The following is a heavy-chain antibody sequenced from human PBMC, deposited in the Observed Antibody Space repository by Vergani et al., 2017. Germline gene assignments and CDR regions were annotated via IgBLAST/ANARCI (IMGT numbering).Heavy chain of an antibody. CDR3: ARESSHMVRGVLYYYGMDV. V-gene: IGHV1-2*02. D-gene: IGHD3-10*01. CDR2: INPNSGGT. Sequence: QVQLVQSGAEVKKPGASVMVSCKASGYTFTGYYMHWVRQAPGQGLEWMGWINPNSGGTNYAQKFQGRVTMTRDTSISTAYMELSRLRSDDTAVYYCARESSHMVRGVLYYYGMDVWGQGTTVTVSS. J-gene: IGHJ6*02. CDR1: GYTFTGYY.